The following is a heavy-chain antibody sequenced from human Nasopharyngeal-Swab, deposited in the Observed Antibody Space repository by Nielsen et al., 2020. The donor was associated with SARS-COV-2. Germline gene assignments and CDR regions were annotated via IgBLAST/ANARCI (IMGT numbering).Heavy chain of an antibody. CDR2: ISYEGSKK. CDR1: GFNFNNYG. J-gene: IGHJ3*01. V-gene: IGHV3-30*18. CDR3: AKATQIFWFGQFRNDAFDV. Sequence: GESLKISCEASGFNFNNYGMHWVRQAPGKGLEWVAVISYEGSKKFYVASVEGRFTVSRDFSKNTLFLQMSSLRPDDTAVYYCAKATQIFWFGQFRNDAFDVWDRGTMVTVSS. D-gene: IGHD3-10*01.